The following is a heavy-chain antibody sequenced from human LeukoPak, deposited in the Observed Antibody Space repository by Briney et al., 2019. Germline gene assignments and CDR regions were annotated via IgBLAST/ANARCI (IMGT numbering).Heavy chain of an antibody. V-gene: IGHV4-34*01. J-gene: IGHJ4*02. CDR2: INHSGST. Sequence: PSETLSLTCAVYGGSFSGYYWSWLRQPPGKGLEWIGEINHSGSTNYNPSLKSRVTISVDTSNNQFSLKLRSVTAADTAAYHCARYSSSWRNFDYWGLGTLVTVSS. D-gene: IGHD6-13*01. CDR1: GGSFSGYY. CDR3: ARYSSSWRNFDY.